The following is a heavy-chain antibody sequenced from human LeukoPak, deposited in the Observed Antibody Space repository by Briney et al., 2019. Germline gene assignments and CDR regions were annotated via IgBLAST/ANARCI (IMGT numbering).Heavy chain of an antibody. Sequence: ASVKVSCKAYGYTFTDYYMHWVRQAPGQGLEWMGWINPNSGGTNYAQKFQGRVTMTRDTSISTAYMELSRLRSDDTAVYYCARGSLQFYYYSYMDVWGKGTTLTVSS. V-gene: IGHV1-2*02. CDR3: ARGSLQFYYYSYMDV. CDR2: INPNSGGT. D-gene: IGHD5-24*01. J-gene: IGHJ6*03. CDR1: GYTFTDYY.